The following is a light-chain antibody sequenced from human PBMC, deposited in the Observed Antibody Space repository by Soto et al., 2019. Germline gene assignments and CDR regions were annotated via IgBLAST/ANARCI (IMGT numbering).Light chain of an antibody. V-gene: IGKV1-5*01. J-gene: IGKJ1*01. CDR3: QQYNSYPRT. Sequence: DIQMTQSPSTLSASLVYRFTITCRASQSISSWLAWYQQKPGKAPKLLIYDASSLESGVPSRFSGSGSGTEFTLTISSLQPDDFATYYCQQYNSYPRTFGQGTKVDIK. CDR1: QSISSW. CDR2: DAS.